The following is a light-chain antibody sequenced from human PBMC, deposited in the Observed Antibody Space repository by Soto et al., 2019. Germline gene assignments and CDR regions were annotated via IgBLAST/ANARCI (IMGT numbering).Light chain of an antibody. Sequence: DIQMTQSPSTLSGSLGDRVTITCRASQTISSWLAWYQQKPGKAPNLLIHTASSLQTGVPSRFSGSGSGTEFTLTISSLQPEDFATYYCHQLSTYPFTFGGGTKVDI. CDR2: TAS. CDR3: HQLSTYPFT. CDR1: QTISSW. J-gene: IGKJ4*01. V-gene: IGKV1-5*01.